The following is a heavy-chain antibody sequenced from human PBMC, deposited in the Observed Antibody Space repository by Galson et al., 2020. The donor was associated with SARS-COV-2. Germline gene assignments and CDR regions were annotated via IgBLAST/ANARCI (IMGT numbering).Heavy chain of an antibody. Sequence: GGSLRLSCAASGFTFSSYDIHWVRQAPGKGLEWVALMSYDGSNKYYADSVKGRFTISRDNSKNTLYLQMNSQRAEDTAVYYCCAGSFEKSFDYWGQGTLVTVSS. V-gene: IGHV3-30-3*01. D-gene: IGHD3-16*01. J-gene: IGHJ4*02. CDR3: CAGSFEKSFDY. CDR2: MSYDGSNK. CDR1: GFTFSSYD.